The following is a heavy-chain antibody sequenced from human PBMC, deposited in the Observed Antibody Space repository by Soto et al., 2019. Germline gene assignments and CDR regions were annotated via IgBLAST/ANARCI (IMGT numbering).Heavy chain of an antibody. CDR1: GFTFSNFG. D-gene: IGHD3-9*01. Sequence: PGGPMRLSCAASGFTFSNFGMPWVRQAPGKGLEWVAVIWYDGSYKYYEDSVKGRFTISRDNSKNTLYLQMNSLRVEDTAVYYCAREPRKTSLTPSMDHWGQGSQVTVSS. V-gene: IGHV3-33*01. CDR2: IWYDGSYK. CDR3: AREPRKTSLTPSMDH. J-gene: IGHJ4*02.